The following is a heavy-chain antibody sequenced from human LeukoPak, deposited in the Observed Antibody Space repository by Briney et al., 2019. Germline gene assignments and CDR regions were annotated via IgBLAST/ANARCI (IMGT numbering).Heavy chain of an antibody. CDR1: GFEFTFSSYW. CDR2: IKQDGSEK. CDR3: AREGPDRNWFDP. V-gene: IGHV3-7*03. J-gene: IGHJ5*02. Sequence: PGGSLRLSCAASGFEFTFSSYWMTWVRQAPGKGLEWVANIKQDGSEKYYVDSVKGRFTISRDNAKNSLYLQMNSLRAEDTAVYYCAREGPDRNWFDPWGQGTLVTVSS.